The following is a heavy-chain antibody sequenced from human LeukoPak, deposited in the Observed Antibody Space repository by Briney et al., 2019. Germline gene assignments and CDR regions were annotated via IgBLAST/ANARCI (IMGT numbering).Heavy chain of an antibody. CDR3: VKDRTINGRSSPFDS. CDR2: ISYDGRNQ. CDR1: GFSFTTYG. Sequence: GGSLRLSCAASGFSFTTYGMHWVRQAPLKGLEWLAAISYDGRNQNYADSVKGRFTILRDNSQNTLYLQMNSLRAEDTALYYCVKDRTINGRSSPFDSWGQGTLVTVSS. V-gene: IGHV3-30*18. D-gene: IGHD1-26*01. J-gene: IGHJ4*02.